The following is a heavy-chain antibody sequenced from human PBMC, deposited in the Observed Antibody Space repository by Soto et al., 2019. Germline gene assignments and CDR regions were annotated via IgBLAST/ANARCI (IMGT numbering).Heavy chain of an antibody. V-gene: IGHV3-23*01. Sequence: EVQLLESGGGLVQPGGSLRLSCAASEFTFSSYAMSWVRQAPGKGLEWVSCSSGSGGSTYYADSVKVRFTISRDNAKNMRYLHMNSLRVEDTAVYYCAIPSQGAHYYYGMALWGQGKTVSV. J-gene: IGHJ6*02. CDR2: SSGSGGST. CDR3: AIPSQGAHYYYGMAL. CDR1: EFTFSSYA.